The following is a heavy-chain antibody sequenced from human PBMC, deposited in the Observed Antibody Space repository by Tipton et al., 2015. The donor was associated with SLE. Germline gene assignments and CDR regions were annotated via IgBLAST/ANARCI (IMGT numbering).Heavy chain of an antibody. CDR2: IYYSGST. V-gene: IGHV4-61*09. CDR1: GGSISSGSYY. Sequence: TLSLTCTVSGGSISSGSYYWSWIRQPAGKGLEWIGYIYYSGSTNYNPSLKSRVTISVDTSKNQFSLKLSSVTAADTAVYYCARAGEGVFDYWGQGTLVTVSS. CDR3: ARAGEGVFDY. D-gene: IGHD3-10*01. J-gene: IGHJ4*02.